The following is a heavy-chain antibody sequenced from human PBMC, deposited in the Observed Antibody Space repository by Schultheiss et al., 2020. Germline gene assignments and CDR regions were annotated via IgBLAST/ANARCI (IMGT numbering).Heavy chain of an antibody. Sequence: GGSLRLSCAASGFTVSSNYMSWVRQAPGKGLEWVSVIYSGGSTYYADSVKGRFTISRDNSKNTLYLQMNSLRAEDTAVYYCARDRVAEPYYYGMDVWGQGTTVTVSS. CDR1: GFTVSSNY. CDR2: IYSGGST. V-gene: IGHV3-53*01. J-gene: IGHJ6*02. CDR3: ARDRVAEPYYYGMDV. D-gene: IGHD2-21*01.